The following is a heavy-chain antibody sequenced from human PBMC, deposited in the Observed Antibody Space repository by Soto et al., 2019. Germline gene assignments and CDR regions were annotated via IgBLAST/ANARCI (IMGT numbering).Heavy chain of an antibody. CDR2: ISYDGSNK. J-gene: IGHJ4*02. CDR3: ARDVVVDY. V-gene: IGHV3-30-3*01. D-gene: IGHD2-15*01. CDR1: GFTFSSYA. Sequence: QVQLVESGGGVVQPGRSLRLSCAASGFTFSSYAMHWVRQAPGKGLEWVAVISYDGSNKYYADSVKGRFTISRDNSKNTLYLKMNSLRAEDTAVYYCARDVVVDYWGQGTLVTVSS.